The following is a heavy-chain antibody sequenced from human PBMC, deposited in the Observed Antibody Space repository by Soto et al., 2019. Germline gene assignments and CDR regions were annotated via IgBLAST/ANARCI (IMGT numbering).Heavy chain of an antibody. V-gene: IGHV4-31*11. CDR3: ARVRSAAMADYYYHMDV. CDR2: SYYSGST. J-gene: IGHJ6*03. Sequence: QVQLQESGPGLVNPSQTLSRTCAVSVGSVSSGGYYWTWIRQHPGKVLECIGYSYYSGSTYYNPSLNSRVTMTIDTANNKFSLKLSSVTAEDTALSYCARVRSAAMADYYYHMDVWGKGTTVTVSS. D-gene: IGHD2-2*01. CDR1: VGSVSSGGYY.